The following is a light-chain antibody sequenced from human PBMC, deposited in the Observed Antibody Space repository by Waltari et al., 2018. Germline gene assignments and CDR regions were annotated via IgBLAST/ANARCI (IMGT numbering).Light chain of an antibody. CDR2: KAS. J-gene: IGKJ2*01. CDR3: QQYNTYSS. V-gene: IGKV1-5*03. CDR1: QSCSNW. Sequence: DIQMTQSPSSLSASVGDRVTITCRASQSCSNWLAWYQQKPGKAPILLIYKASILKSGVPSRFSGSGSGTQFTLTISSLQPGYFATYDCQQYNTYSSFGQGTKLEIK.